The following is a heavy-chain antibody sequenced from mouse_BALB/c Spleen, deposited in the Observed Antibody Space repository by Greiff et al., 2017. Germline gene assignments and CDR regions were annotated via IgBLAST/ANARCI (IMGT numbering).Heavy chain of an antibody. D-gene: IGHD2-3*01. J-gene: IGHJ2*01. CDR2: IDTSDSYT. CDR3: ARGGLLFDY. Sequence: VQLQQPGAELVMPGASVKMSCKASGYTFTDYWMHWVKQRPGQGLEWIGAIDTSDSYTSYNQKFKGKATLTVDESSSTAYMQLSSLTSEDSAVYYCARGGLLFDYWGQGTTLTVSS. V-gene: IGHV1-69*01. CDR1: GYTFTDYW.